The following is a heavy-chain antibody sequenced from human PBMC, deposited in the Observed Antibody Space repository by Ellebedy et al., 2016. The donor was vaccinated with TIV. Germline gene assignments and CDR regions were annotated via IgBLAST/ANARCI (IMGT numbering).Heavy chain of an antibody. J-gene: IGHJ6*02. Sequence: ASVKVSCKASGYTFTSYYMHWVRQAPGQGLEWMGIINPSGGSRSYAQKFQGRVTMTRDTSTSTVYMELSSLRSEDTAVYYCARDSGGSSGYYRSYGMDVWGQGTTVTVSS. D-gene: IGHD3-22*01. CDR3: ARDSGGSSGYYRSYGMDV. V-gene: IGHV1-46*01. CDR1: GYTFTSYY. CDR2: INPSGGSR.